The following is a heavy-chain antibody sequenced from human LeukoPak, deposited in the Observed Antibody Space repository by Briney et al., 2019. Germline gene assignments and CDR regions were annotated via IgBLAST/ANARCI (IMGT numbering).Heavy chain of an antibody. CDR1: GGSISSYY. CDR3: ARQKGWDMFDY. V-gene: IGHV4-59*01. D-gene: IGHD6-19*01. Sequence: PSETLSLTCTVSGGSISSYYWSWIRQPPGKGLEWIGYIYYSGSTNYNPSLKSRVTMSVDTSKNQFSLKLSSVTAADTAVYYCARQKGWDMFDYWGQGTLVTVSS. CDR2: IYYSGST. J-gene: IGHJ4*02.